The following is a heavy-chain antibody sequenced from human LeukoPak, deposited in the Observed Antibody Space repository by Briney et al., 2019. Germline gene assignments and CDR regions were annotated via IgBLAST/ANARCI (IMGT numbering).Heavy chain of an antibody. J-gene: IGHJ3*02. D-gene: IGHD1-14*01. Sequence: SETLSLTCTVSGDSLNNGSYYWTWLRQPAGKSLEWLGRVYSRGSPNYNSSLKSRVSISIDKSRNQVSLKMNSMTAADTAVYYCARGRNLRVYFDIWGQGTIVTVSS. CDR1: GDSLNNGSYY. CDR2: VYSRGSP. V-gene: IGHV4-61*02. CDR3: ARGRNLRVYFDI.